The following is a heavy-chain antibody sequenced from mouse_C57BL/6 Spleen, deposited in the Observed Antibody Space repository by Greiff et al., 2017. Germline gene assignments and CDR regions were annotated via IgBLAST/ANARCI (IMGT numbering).Heavy chain of an antibody. V-gene: IGHV1-64*01. CDR1: GYTFTSYR. J-gene: IGHJ4*01. Sequence: QVQLQQSGAELVKPGASVKLSCKASGYTFTSYRMTWVKQSPGQGLEWIGMIHPNSGSTNYNETFKGKATLTVDKSSSTASMKLSSLTSEDCAVYYCAAFYYGNYDAMDYWGQGTTLTVSS. CDR3: AAFYYGNYDAMDY. D-gene: IGHD2-1*01. CDR2: IHPNSGST.